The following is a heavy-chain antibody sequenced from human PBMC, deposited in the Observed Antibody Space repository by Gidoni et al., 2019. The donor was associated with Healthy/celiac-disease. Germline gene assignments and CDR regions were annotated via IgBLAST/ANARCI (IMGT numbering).Heavy chain of an antibody. D-gene: IGHD6-6*01. Sequence: QVQLVQSGAEVKKPGSSVKVSCEASGGTFRSYAISWVRQAPGQGLEWMGGIIPIFGTANYAQKFQGRVTITADESTSTAYMELSSLRSEDTAVYYCARAERPRAPNDAFDIWGQGTMVTVSS. CDR1: GGTFRSYA. CDR2: IIPIFGTA. CDR3: ARAERPRAPNDAFDI. J-gene: IGHJ3*02. V-gene: IGHV1-69*01.